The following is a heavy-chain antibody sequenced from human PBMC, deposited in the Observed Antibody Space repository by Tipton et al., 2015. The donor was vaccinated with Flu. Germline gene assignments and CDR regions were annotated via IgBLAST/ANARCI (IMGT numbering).Heavy chain of an antibody. V-gene: IGHV4-34*01. CDR1: GGSFSGYY. J-gene: IGHJ3*02. D-gene: IGHD3-22*01. CDR2: INHSGST. Sequence: TLSLTCAVYGGSFSGYYWSWIRQPPGKGLEWIGEINHSGSTNYNPSLKSRVTISVDTSKNQFSLKQSSVTAADTAVYYCARAGYDSSGYFGAFDIWGQGTMVTVSS. CDR3: ARAGYDSSGYFGAFDI.